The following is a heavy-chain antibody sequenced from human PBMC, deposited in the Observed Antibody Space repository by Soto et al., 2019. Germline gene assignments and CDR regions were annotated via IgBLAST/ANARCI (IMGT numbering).Heavy chain of an antibody. Sequence: ASVKVSCKASGVTFVMYAIHCVRRAPGQGLEWMAWINAGNGHTTYSQKFQGRVTITRDTSARTVYMELRSLRFEDTATYYCARAGWFAEGYFDFWGQGTPVTVSS. CDR3: ARAGWFAEGYFDF. D-gene: IGHD3-10*01. CDR2: INAGNGHT. J-gene: IGHJ4*02. V-gene: IGHV1-3*01. CDR1: GVTFVMYA.